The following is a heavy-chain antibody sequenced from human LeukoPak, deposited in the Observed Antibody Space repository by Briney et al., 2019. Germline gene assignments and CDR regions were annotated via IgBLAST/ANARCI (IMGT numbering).Heavy chain of an antibody. V-gene: IGHV4-34*01. CDR2: INHSGST. CDR3: ARASGLRYYMDV. Sequence: SETLSLTCAVYGGSFSGYYWSWIRQPPGKGLEWIGEINHSGSTNYNPSLKSRVTISVDTSKNQFSLKLSSVTAADTAVYYCARASGLRYYMDVWGKGTTVTISS. CDR1: GGSFSGYY. J-gene: IGHJ6*03. D-gene: IGHD3-9*01.